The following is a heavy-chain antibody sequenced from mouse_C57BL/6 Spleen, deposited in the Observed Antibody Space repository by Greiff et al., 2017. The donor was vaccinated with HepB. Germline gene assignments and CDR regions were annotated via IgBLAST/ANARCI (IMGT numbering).Heavy chain of an antibody. CDR2: IDPENGDT. D-gene: IGHD2-2*01. CDR3: TNAPQDGYDRRFAY. V-gene: IGHV14-4*01. CDR1: GFNIKDDY. Sequence: VQLQQSGAELVRPGASVKLSCTASGFNIKDDYMHWVKQRPEQGLEWIGWIDPENGDTEYASKFQGKATITADTSSNTAYLQLSSLTSEDTAVYYCTNAPQDGYDRRFAYWGQGTLVTVSA. J-gene: IGHJ3*01.